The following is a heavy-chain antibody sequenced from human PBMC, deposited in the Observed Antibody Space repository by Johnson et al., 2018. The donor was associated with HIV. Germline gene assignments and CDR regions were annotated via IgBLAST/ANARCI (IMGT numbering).Heavy chain of an antibody. J-gene: IGHJ3*01. D-gene: IGHD2-15*01. CDR3: ARRTYCTGDSCSSGLGTFDL. CDR1: GFTFSSYG. Sequence: QVQLVESGGVVVQPGGSLRLSCVGSGFTFSSYGMHWVRQAPGEGLDWVAFISRDGGTEYYADSVKGRFTISRDNAKKTLYLQMNSVRAEDTAVYYCARRTYCTGDSCSSGLGTFDLWGQGTMVTVSS. V-gene: IGHV3-33*03. CDR2: ISRDGGTE.